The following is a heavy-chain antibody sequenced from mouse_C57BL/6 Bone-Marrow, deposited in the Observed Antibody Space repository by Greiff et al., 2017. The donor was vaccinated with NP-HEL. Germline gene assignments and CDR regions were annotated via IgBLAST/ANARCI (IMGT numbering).Heavy chain of an antibody. J-gene: IGHJ2*01. CDR1: GYAFSSSW. CDR3: ARSSFTTASY. CDR2: IYPGDGDT. V-gene: IGHV1-82*01. D-gene: IGHD1-2*01. Sequence: QVQLQQSGPELVKPGASVKISCKASGYAFSSSWMNWVKQRPGKGLEWIGRIYPGDGDTNYNGKFKGKATLTADKSSSTAYMQLSSLTSEDSAVYFCARSSFTTASYWGQGTTLTVSS.